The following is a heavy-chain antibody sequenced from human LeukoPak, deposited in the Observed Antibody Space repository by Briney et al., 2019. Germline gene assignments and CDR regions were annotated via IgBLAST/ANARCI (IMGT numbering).Heavy chain of an antibody. J-gene: IGHJ4*02. CDR3: VRDPKYCSSASCFDY. CDR1: EFTFSSYA. D-gene: IGHD2-2*01. V-gene: IGHV3-23*01. Sequence: PGGSLRLSCAASEFTFSSYAMSWVRQASGKGLEWVSAIANSGTSTFYADSVKGRFSISRDNSKNTLYLQMNSLRAEDTAIYYCVRDPKYCSSASCFDYWGQGTLVTVSS. CDR2: IANSGTST.